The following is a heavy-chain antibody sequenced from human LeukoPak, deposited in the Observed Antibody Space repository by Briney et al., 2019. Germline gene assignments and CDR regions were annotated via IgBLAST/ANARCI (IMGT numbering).Heavy chain of an antibody. CDR3: ASPYSSRWYELCY. D-gene: IGHD6-13*01. CDR1: GFTLSNYW. CDR2: IKQDGSEK. V-gene: IGHV3-7*01. Sequence: GGSLRLPCAASGFTLSNYWMNWVRQAPGKGLEWVANIKQDGSEKHYLDSVKGRFTISRDNAKNSLYLQMNSLRAEDTAVYYCASPYSSRWYELCYWGQGTLVTVSS. J-gene: IGHJ4*02.